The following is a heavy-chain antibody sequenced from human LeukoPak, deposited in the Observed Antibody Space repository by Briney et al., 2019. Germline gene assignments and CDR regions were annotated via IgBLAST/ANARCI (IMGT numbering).Heavy chain of an antibody. CDR1: GFTFSSYS. CDR2: ISWNSGSI. Sequence: GGSPRLSCAASGFTFSSYSMNWVRQAPGKGLEWVSGISWNSGSIGYADSVKGRFTISRDNAKNSLYLQMNSLRAEDTALYYCAKDFGIKNYYYYGMDVWGQGTTVTVSS. D-gene: IGHD1-14*01. V-gene: IGHV3-9*01. J-gene: IGHJ6*02. CDR3: AKDFGIKNYYYYGMDV.